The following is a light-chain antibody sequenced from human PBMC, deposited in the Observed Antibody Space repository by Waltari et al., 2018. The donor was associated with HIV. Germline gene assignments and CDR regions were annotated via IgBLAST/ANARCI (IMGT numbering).Light chain of an antibody. Sequence: QSVLTQPPSASGTPGQRVTISCSGSSSNIGSSTVNWYQQLPGAAPKLLIYSNVQRPSGVPDRFSGSKSGTSASLAISGLQSEDEADYYCATWDDSLNGVVFGGGTKLTVL. CDR1: SSNIGSST. V-gene: IGLV1-44*01. CDR2: SNV. CDR3: ATWDDSLNGVV. J-gene: IGLJ2*01.